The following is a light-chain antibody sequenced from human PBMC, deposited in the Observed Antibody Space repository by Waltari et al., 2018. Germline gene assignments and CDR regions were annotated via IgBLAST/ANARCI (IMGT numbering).Light chain of an antibody. CDR3: QQYYTVPVS. Sequence: DIVMTQSPDSLAVSLGERATINCKSSQTVLSTSNNKNYLAWYQQKSGQPPKVLVYWASTRESGVPDRFSGSGSGTDFTLTIDNLQADDVAIYYCQQYYTVPVSFGPGTTVDLK. CDR2: WAS. V-gene: IGKV4-1*01. J-gene: IGKJ3*01. CDR1: QTVLSTSNNKNY.